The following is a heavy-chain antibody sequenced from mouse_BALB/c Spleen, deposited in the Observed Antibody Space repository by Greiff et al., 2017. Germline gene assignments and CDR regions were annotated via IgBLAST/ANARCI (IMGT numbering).Heavy chain of an antibody. Sequence: QVQLKESGPELVKPGASVKISCKASGYAFSSSWMNWVKQRPGQGLEWIGRIYPGDGDTNYNGKFKGKATLTADKSSSTAYMQLSSLTSVDSAVYFCARGATALDYWGQGTTLTVSS. CDR3: ARGATALDY. CDR1: GYAFSSSW. J-gene: IGHJ2*01. V-gene: IGHV1-82*01. CDR2: IYPGDGDT. D-gene: IGHD1-2*01.